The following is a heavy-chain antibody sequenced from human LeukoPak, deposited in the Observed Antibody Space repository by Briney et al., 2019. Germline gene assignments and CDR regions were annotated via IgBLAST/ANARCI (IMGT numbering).Heavy chain of an antibody. CDR2: LRGKGEA. CDR1: GFSFSNYA. J-gene: IGHJ4*02. CDR3: ARARWVSSADAVW. D-gene: IGHD3-16*01. V-gene: IGHV3-23*01. Sequence: GGALRLSCAASGFSFSNYAMSWVRQAPTRGPELVSSLRGKGEACYADSGKGRCTLSRDDSRNTVGLEVNDLRAQDTAIYYSARARWVSSADAVWWGQGTQVTVSS.